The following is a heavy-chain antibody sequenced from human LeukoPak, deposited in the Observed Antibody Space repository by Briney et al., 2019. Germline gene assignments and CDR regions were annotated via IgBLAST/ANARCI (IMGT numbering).Heavy chain of an antibody. J-gene: IGHJ4*02. CDR3: AHRLSSWYDY. V-gene: IGHV2-5*02. D-gene: IGHD6-13*01. Sequence: ESGPTLVNPTQTLTLTCSFSGFSLNSPTVGVGWIRQPPRKALQWLALLYWDDDKRYSPSLKSRLTITKDTSKNQVVLTMTNMDPVDTATYYCAHRLSSWYDYWGQGTLVTVSS. CDR1: GFSLNSPTVG. CDR2: LYWDDDK.